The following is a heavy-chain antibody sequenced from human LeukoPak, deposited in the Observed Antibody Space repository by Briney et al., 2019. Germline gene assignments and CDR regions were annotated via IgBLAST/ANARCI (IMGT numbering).Heavy chain of an antibody. D-gene: IGHD2-2*01. Sequence: SVKVSCKASGGTFSSYAISWVRQAPGQGLEWMGGIIPIFGTANYAQKFQGRVTITADESTSTAYMELSSLRSEDTAVYYCARAPDILVVPAAIRGMDYFDYWGQGTLVTVSS. V-gene: IGHV1-69*13. CDR3: ARAPDILVVPAAIRGMDYFDY. J-gene: IGHJ4*02. CDR1: GGTFSSYA. CDR2: IIPIFGTA.